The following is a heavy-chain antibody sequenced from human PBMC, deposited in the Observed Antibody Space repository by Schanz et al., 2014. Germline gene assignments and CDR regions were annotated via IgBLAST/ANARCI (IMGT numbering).Heavy chain of an antibody. J-gene: IGHJ4*02. D-gene: IGHD6-13*01. CDR1: GFTFSSHW. CDR3: ARDQGYTTSWHSFDL. CDR2: INGDGSNT. Sequence: EVQLVQSGGGLVQPGGSLRLSCAASGFTFSSHWMHWVRQDPGKGLVWVARINGDGSNTNYADSVKGRFTISRDNAKNTLYLQMNSLSAEDTAVYYCARDQGYTTSWHSFDLWGQGTLVTVSS. V-gene: IGHV3-74*01.